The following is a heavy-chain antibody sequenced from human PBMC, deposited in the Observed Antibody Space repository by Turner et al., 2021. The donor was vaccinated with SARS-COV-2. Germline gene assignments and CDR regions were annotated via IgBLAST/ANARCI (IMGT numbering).Heavy chain of an antibody. V-gene: IGHV3-23*01. CDR2: ISGSGGST. D-gene: IGHD1-7*01. CDR1: GFPFSSYA. J-gene: IGHJ2*01. Sequence: VQLLESGGGLVQPGGSLRLSCAASGFPFSSYAMSWVRQAPGKGLEWVSAISGSGGSTYYADSVKGRFTISRDTSKNTLYLQMNSLRAEDTAVYYCAKNYGFYWYFDLWGRGTLVTVSS. CDR3: AKNYGFYWYFDL.